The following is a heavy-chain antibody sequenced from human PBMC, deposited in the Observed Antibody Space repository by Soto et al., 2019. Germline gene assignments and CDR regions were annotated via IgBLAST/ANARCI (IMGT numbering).Heavy chain of an antibody. J-gene: IGHJ4*02. CDR2: IYSGGYT. CDR3: AGRRGGGGY. V-gene: IGHV3-53*01. Sequence: EVQLVESGGGLIQPGGSLRLSCAVSGFTVSNNYMSWVRQAPGKGLEGVSVIYSGGYTAYGDSVKGRFTISRDNSKNTLFLQMNSRAADAPGFYYCAGRRGGGGYWGQGTLVTVSS. CDR1: GFTVSNNY. D-gene: IGHD3-10*01.